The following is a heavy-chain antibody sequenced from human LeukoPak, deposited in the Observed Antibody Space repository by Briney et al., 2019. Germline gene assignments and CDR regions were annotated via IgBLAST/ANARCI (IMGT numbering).Heavy chain of an antibody. J-gene: IGHJ6*03. V-gene: IGHV5-51*01. D-gene: IGHD5-24*01. CDR3: ARQRRDGYTYPGYYYMDV. Sequence: GESLKISCKGSGYSFTSYWIGWVRQMPGKGLEWMGIIYPGDSDTRYSPSFEGQVTISADKSISTAYLQWSSLKASDTAMYYCARQRRDGYTYPGYYYMDVWGKGTTVIISS. CDR1: GYSFTSYW. CDR2: IYPGDSDT.